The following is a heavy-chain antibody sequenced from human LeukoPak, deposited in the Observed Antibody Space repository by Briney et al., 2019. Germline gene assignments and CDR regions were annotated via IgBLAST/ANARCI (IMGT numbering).Heavy chain of an antibody. CDR2: IYHSGST. CDR1: GYSISSGYY. V-gene: IGHV4-38-2*01. D-gene: IGHD2-2*01. CDR3: ARLAVVPAAIPDNFDY. Sequence: SETLSLTCAVSGYSISSGYYWGWIRQPPGKGLEWIGSIYHSGSTYYNPSLKSRVTISVDTSKNQFSLKLSSVTAADTAVYYCARLAVVPAAIPDNFDYWGQGTLVTVSS. J-gene: IGHJ4*02.